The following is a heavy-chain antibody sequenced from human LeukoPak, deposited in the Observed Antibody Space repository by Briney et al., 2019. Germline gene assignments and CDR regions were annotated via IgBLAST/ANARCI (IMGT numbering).Heavy chain of an antibody. CDR3: ARDIGSGNYFDD. V-gene: IGHV3-30-3*01. D-gene: IGHD1-26*01. CDR1: GFTFSSYA. Sequence: PGGSLRLSCAASGFTFSSYAMHWVRQAPGKGLEWVAVISYDGSNKYYADSVKGRFTISRDNSKNTLYLQMNSLRAEDTAVYYCARDIGSGNYFDDWGQGTLVTVSS. CDR2: ISYDGSNK. J-gene: IGHJ4*02.